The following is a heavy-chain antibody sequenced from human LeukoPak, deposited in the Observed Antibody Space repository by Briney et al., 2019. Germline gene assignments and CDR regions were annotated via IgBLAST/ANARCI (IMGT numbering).Heavy chain of an antibody. CDR1: GYTFIDYY. CDR3: AREGTSGSYYS. Sequence: ASVTVSCKASGYTFIDYYMHWVRQAPGQGLEWMGWINPNSGGTNYAQKFQGRVTMTRDTSISTAYMELSRLTSDDTGIYYCAREGTSGSYYSWGQGTLVTVSS. J-gene: IGHJ4*02. V-gene: IGHV1-2*02. CDR2: INPNSGGT. D-gene: IGHD1-26*01.